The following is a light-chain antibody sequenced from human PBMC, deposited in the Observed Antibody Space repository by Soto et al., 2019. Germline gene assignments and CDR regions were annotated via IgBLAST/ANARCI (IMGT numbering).Light chain of an antibody. CDR2: GVS. Sequence: EIVLTQSPGTLSLSPGERATLSCRASQSVSNNYLAWYQQKPGQAPRLLIYGVSSRATGIPDRFSGSGSGTDFTLTISRLEPEDFAVYYCQQYGSSLYTFGQGTKLELK. J-gene: IGKJ2*01. CDR3: QQYGSSLYT. CDR1: QSVSNNY. V-gene: IGKV3-20*01.